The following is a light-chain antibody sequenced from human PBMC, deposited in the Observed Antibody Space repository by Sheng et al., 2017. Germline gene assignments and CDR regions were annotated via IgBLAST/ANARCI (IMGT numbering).Light chain of an antibody. V-gene: IGKV3-20*01. CDR2: GAS. CDR1: LSVSSSY. Sequence: EIVLTQSPATLSLSPGERATLSCRASLSVSSSYFAWYQQKPGQAPRLLIYGASNRATGIPDRFSGSGSGTDFTLTISRLEPEDFAVYYCQQYGSSPAPFGGGTKVEIK. CDR3: QQYGSSPAP. J-gene: IGKJ4*01.